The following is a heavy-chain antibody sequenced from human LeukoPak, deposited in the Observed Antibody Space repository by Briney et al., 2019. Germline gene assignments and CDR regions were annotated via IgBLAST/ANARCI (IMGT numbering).Heavy chain of an antibody. CDR1: GYTFTGYY. CDR2: IDPNIGGT. J-gene: IGHJ4*02. CDR3: ARPRYCSGGSCYSYYFDY. V-gene: IGHV1-2*02. D-gene: IGHD2-15*01. Sequence: ASLKASCKASGYTFTGYYMHWVRQAPGQGLEWMGWIDPNIGGTNSAQRFQGRVTMTRDTSISTAYMELSRLRSDDTAVYYCARPRYCSGGSCYSYYFDYWGQGTLVTVSS.